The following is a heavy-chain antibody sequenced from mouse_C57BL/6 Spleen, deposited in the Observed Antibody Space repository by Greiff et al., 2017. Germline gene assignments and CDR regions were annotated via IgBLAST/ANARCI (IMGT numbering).Heavy chain of an antibody. CDR1: GYTFTSYW. D-gene: IGHD6-1*02. CDR3: AKGERGTATLFAY. CDR2: IDPSDSYT. J-gene: IGHJ3*01. Sequence: VQLQQPGAELVMPGASVKLSCKASGYTFTSYWMHWVKQRPGQGLEWIGEIDPSDSYTNYNQQFKGKSTLTVAKSSSTAYMQLSSLTSEDSAVYYCAKGERGTATLFAYWGQGTLVTVSA. V-gene: IGHV1-69*01.